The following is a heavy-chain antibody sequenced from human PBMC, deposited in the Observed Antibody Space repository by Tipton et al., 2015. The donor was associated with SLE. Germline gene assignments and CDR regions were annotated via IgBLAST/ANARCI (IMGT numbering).Heavy chain of an antibody. CDR3: ARGVSGYFHYCYMDV. V-gene: IGHV4-38-2*02. D-gene: IGHD3-10*01. CDR2: LYQTATT. CDR1: GYSISSGHY. Sequence: TLSLTCTVSGYSISSGHYWGWVRQPPGKGLEWIGSLYQTATTDNNPSLKSRLTMSIDTSNNQFSLRLSSVTAADTAVYYCARGVSGYFHYCYMDVWGKGTTVSISS. J-gene: IGHJ6*03.